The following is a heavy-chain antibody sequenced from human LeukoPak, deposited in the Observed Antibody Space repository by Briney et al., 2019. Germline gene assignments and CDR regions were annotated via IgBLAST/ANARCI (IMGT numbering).Heavy chain of an antibody. V-gene: IGHV3-48*03. CDR2: ISSSGSTI. D-gene: IGHD2-2*01. Sequence: GGSLRLSCAASGFTFSSYEMNWVRQAPGKGLEWVSYISSSGSTIYYADSVKGRFTISRDNAKNSLYLQMNSLRAEDTAVYYCARGRGGTIVPAAPSYYYYYMDAWGKGTTVTVSS. CDR3: ARGRGGTIVPAAPSYYYYYMDA. J-gene: IGHJ6*03. CDR1: GFTFSSYE.